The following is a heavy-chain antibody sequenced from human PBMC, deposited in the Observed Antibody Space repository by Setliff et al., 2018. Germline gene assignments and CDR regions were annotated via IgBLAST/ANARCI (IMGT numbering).Heavy chain of an antibody. Sequence: GGSLRLSCAASGFTFSDYVIHWVRQAPGKGLEWVAGVWFDGSNEHYADSVKGRFTIPRDNSENTLYLQMNSLSAEDTGLYYCARGRSFGDYQVDYYGMDVWGQGTTVTVSS. D-gene: IGHD4-17*01. CDR2: VWFDGSNE. J-gene: IGHJ6*02. CDR1: GFTFSDYV. CDR3: ARGRSFGDYQVDYYGMDV. V-gene: IGHV3-33*01.